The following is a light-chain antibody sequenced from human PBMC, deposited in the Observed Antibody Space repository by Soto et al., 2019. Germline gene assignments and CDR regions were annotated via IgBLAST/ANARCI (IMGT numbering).Light chain of an antibody. CDR3: QQTYSTLWT. J-gene: IGKJ1*01. CDR1: QSISSY. CDR2: SAS. V-gene: IGKV1-39*01. Sequence: DIQMTQSPSSLSASVGDSVTITCRASQSISSYLNWYQQKPGKAPKVLIYSASSLQSGVPPRFSGSGSGTDFTLTISSLQPEDFATYYCQQTYSTLWTFGQGTKVQIK.